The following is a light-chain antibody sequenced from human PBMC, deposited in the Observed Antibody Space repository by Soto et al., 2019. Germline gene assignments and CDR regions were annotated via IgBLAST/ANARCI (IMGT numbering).Light chain of an antibody. CDR2: DIR. V-gene: IGLV2-14*03. CDR1: SSDVGGYKY. J-gene: IGLJ1*01. CDR3: SSYTSSSTRV. Sequence: QSALTRRASVSGSPGQSITISCTGTSSDVGGYKYVSWYQQHPGKAPKLMIYDIRNRPSGVSNRFSGSKSGNTASLTISGLQAEDDADYYCSSYTSSSTRVFGNGTKVTVL.